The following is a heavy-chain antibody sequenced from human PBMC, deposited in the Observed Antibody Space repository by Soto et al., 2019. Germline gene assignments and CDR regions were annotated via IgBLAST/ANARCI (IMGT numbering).Heavy chain of an antibody. CDR3: ARGYRELFFYAMDV. CDR2: IIPFYDKP. D-gene: IGHD3-10*01. Sequence: QVELVQSGIEVKNPGSSVKVSCKASGDTFSNYPINWVRQAPGQGLEWMGGIIPFYDKPNYVENFRGRVTISADKFKATAYLEVSSLRSEDTAVYFCARGYRELFFYAMDVWGRGTTVIVSS. CDR1: GDTFSNYP. J-gene: IGHJ6*02. V-gene: IGHV1-69*06.